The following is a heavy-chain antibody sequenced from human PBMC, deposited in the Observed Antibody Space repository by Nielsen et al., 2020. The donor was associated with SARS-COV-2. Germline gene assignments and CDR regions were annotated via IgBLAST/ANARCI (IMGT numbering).Heavy chain of an antibody. CDR2: ISGDSNYI. CDR3: TRGFYSQSDC. J-gene: IGHJ4*02. D-gene: IGHD2-15*01. CDR1: GFTFSDYS. Sequence: GESLKISCTGSGFTFSDYSMNWVRQAPGKGLEWVASISGDSNYIFYSKLVKGRFTMSRDNGKNSLYLQMNTLRSEDTALYYCTRGFYSQSDCWGQGTLVTVSS. V-gene: IGHV3-21*01.